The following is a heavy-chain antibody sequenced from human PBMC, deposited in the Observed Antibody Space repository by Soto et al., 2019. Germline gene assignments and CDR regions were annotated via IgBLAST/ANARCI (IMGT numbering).Heavy chain of an antibody. J-gene: IGHJ4*02. V-gene: IGHV1-18*01. Sequence: ASVKGSCKTSGYTFSTIGSTWGRQAPGQGLEWMGWISPHKGDTYYAQRLQGRVTMTTDTSTSTAYMELRGLRSDDTAVYFCARDLDPSGSYYTNYWGQGTLVTVSS. CDR3: ARDLDPSGSYYTNY. CDR2: ISPHKGDT. CDR1: GYTFSTIG. D-gene: IGHD3-10*01.